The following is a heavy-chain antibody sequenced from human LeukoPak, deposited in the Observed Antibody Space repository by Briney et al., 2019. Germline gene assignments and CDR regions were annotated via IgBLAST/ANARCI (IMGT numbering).Heavy chain of an antibody. D-gene: IGHD3-10*01. Sequence: SETLSLTCTVSAVSISSYYWSWIRQPPGKGLEWIGYTYYSGSTNYNPSLKSRVTISVDTSKNQFSLKLSSVTAADTAVYYCARVGGSGSYYYAMDVWGQGTTVTVSS. CDR2: TYYSGST. J-gene: IGHJ6*02. CDR1: AVSISSYY. V-gene: IGHV4-59*01. CDR3: ARVGGSGSYYYAMDV.